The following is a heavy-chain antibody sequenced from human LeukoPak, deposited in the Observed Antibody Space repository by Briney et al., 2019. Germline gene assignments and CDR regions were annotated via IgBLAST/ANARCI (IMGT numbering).Heavy chain of an antibody. D-gene: IGHD3-10*01. V-gene: IGHV4-39*01. Sequence: SETLSLTCTVSGGSTSSSTYYWGWIRQPPGKGLEWIGNIYYTGSTYYNMSLKSRVTISVDTSKNQFSLKLGSVTAADTAVYYCASPRGDAWGQGTLVTVSS. CDR1: GGSTSSSTYY. CDR2: IYYTGST. CDR3: ASPRGDA. J-gene: IGHJ5*02.